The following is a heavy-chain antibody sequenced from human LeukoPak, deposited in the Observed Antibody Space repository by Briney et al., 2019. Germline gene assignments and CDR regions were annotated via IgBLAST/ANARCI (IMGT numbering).Heavy chain of an antibody. V-gene: IGHV3-23*01. J-gene: IGHJ4*02. CDR2: ISGSGGST. CDR1: GFTFSDYA. D-gene: IGHD6-19*01. Sequence: PGGSLRLSCAASGFTFSDYAMSWVRQAPGKGLDWVSDISGSGGSTYYADSVKGRFPISRDNSKNTLYLQKNSLRAEDTAVYYCAKIPDTSGWYEFDYWGQGTLVTVSS. CDR3: AKIPDTSGWYEFDY.